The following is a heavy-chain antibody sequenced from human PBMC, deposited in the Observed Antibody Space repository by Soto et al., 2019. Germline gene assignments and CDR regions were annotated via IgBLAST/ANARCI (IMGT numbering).Heavy chain of an antibody. CDR1: GFSFGTYT. V-gene: IGHV3-21*02. CDR3: ARDLASLEYVEA. J-gene: IGHJ1*01. D-gene: IGHD3-16*01. CDR2: ISNGGAYI. Sequence: EVQLVESGGGLVKPGGSLRLSCAASGFSFGTYTMNWVRQAPGKGLEWVAAISNGGAYIYYADSVEGRFNISRDTAQGSLLLVRHGLRAADTALSYCARDLASLEYVEAWGQGTLVTVSS.